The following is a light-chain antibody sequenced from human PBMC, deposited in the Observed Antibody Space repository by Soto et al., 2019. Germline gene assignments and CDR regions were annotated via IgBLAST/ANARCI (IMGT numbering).Light chain of an antibody. V-gene: IGLV2-14*01. CDR3: SSYTTSENYV. CDR1: SSDVGAYDY. CDR2: DVS. Sequence: ALTQPASVSGSPGQSIVISCTGASSDVGAYDYVSWYQRYPGKAPKLMIYDVSNRPSGVSDRFSGSKSGNTASLTISGLQAEDEADYYCSSYTTSENYVFGTGTKVTVL. J-gene: IGLJ1*01.